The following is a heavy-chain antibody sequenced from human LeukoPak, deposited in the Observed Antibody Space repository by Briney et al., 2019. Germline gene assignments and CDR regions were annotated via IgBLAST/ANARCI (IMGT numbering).Heavy chain of an antibody. V-gene: IGHV4-39*01. CDR1: GGSISGTTSY. CDR3: ATLLSAPRDY. D-gene: IGHD2/OR15-2a*01. CDR2: IYYSGNT. Sequence: SETLSLTCTVSGGSISGTTSYWGWIRQPPGKGLQWIASIYYSGNTYYNPSLKSRVTISVDTSKNQFSLTLNSVTAADTAVYYCATLLSAPRDYWGQGTLVTVSS. J-gene: IGHJ4*02.